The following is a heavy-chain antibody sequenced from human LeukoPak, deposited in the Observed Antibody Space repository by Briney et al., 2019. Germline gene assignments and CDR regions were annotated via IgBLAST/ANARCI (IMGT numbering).Heavy chain of an antibody. CDR1: GGSISRYY. D-gene: IGHD6-19*01. CDR2: IYYSGST. V-gene: IGHV4-59*01. Sequence: PSETLSLTCTVSGGSISRYYWSWVRQPPGKGLEWIGYIYYSGSTNYNPSLKSRVTISVDTSKNRFSLKLSSVTAADTAVYYCARDSSGWRLDYWGQGTLVTVSS. J-gene: IGHJ4*02. CDR3: ARDSSGWRLDY.